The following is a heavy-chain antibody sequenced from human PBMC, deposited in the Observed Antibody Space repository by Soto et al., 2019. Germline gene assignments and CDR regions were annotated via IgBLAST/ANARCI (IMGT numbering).Heavy chain of an antibody. CDR1: GYAFSSYA. J-gene: IGHJ6*02. V-gene: IGHV1-3*05. CDR3: ARDGGDCGYRLIYYYYIGMDV. CDR2: INIGSGNT. Sequence: QVQLVRSGAEEKKPGASVKVSCKASGYAFSSYAMHWVRQAPGQRLEWMGWINIGSGNTEYSQNFQDRITITRDTSASTVYMYLSSLRSEDTAVYYCARDGGDCGYRLIYYYYIGMDVWGQGTTVSVSS. D-gene: IGHD2-21*02.